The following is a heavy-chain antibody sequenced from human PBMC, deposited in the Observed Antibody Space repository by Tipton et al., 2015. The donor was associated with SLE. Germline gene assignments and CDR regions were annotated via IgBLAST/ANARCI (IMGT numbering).Heavy chain of an antibody. CDR1: GGSLSSFY. Sequence: TLSLTCIVSGGSLSSFYWNWFRQPAGKGLEWIGRIYTSGSIKYSPSLKSRVTMSVDTSKQQLSLKLGSVTAADTAVYYCARGVFGVAARDDAFDIWGQGTMVTVSS. CDR3: ARGVFGVAARDDAFDI. V-gene: IGHV4-4*07. CDR2: IYTSGSI. J-gene: IGHJ3*02. D-gene: IGHD6-13*01.